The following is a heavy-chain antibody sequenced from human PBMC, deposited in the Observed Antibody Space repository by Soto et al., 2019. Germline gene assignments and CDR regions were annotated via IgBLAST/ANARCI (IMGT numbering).Heavy chain of an antibody. J-gene: IGHJ2*01. CDR1: GGSISSGGYY. V-gene: IGHV4-31*01. Sequence: QVQLQESGPGLVKPSQTLSLTCTVSGGSISSGGYYWSWIRQHPGKGLECIGYIYYSGSTYYNPSLHVQVTISVDTPKNQFSLKLSSVTAADTAVYYCARYAGYGDYEGYFDLWGRGTLVTVSS. CDR2: IYYSGST. D-gene: IGHD4-17*01. CDR3: ARYAGYGDYEGYFDL.